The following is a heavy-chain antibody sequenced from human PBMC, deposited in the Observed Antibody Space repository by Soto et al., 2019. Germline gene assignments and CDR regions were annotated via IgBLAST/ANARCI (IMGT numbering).Heavy chain of an antibody. CDR3: ARGEITFAGVIA. CDR1: GGTISSYT. Sequence: QVQPVQSGAEVKKPGSSVKVSCKASGGTISSYTISWVRQAPGQGLEWMGRLIPILGIANYAQKFQGRVTISADKSTSSAYMELSSLTSEDTAVYYCARGEITFAGVIAWGQGTLVTVSS. CDR2: LIPILGIA. V-gene: IGHV1-69*02. J-gene: IGHJ5*02. D-gene: IGHD3-16*02.